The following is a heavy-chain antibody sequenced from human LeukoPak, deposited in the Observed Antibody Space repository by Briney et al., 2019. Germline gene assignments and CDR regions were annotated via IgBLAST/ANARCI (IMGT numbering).Heavy chain of an antibody. CDR1: GYTFTSYG. D-gene: IGHD6-19*01. CDR3: ARARGPYSWWLAPNFDY. J-gene: IGHJ4*02. Sequence: DSVKVSCEASGYTFTSYGISWVRQALGQGLEWMGWISAYNGNTNYAQKLQGRVTMTTDTSTSTAYMELRSLRSDDTAVYYCARARGPYSWWLAPNFDYWGQGTLVTVSS. CDR2: ISAYNGNT. V-gene: IGHV1-18*01.